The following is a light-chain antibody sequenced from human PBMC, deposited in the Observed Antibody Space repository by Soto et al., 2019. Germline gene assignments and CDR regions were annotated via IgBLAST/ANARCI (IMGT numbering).Light chain of an antibody. J-gene: IGKJ4*01. CDR3: QQRNDWVT. CDR2: DAS. Sequence: EVVLTQSPATLSLSTGERATLSCRASQSIRNYLAWYQQKPGQAPRLLIYDASNRATGIPARFSGTGSGTDFILTISSIAPEDSGVDYCQQRNDWVTFCGGTKVDIK. V-gene: IGKV3-11*01. CDR1: QSIRNY.